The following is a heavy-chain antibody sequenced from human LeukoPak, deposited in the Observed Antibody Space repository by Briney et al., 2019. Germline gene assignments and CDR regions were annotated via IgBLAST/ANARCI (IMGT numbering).Heavy chain of an antibody. V-gene: IGHV3-15*07. Sequence: KPGGSLRLSCAASGFTFSSYSMNWVRQAPGKGLEWVGRIKSKTDGGTTDYAAPVKGRFTISRDDSKNTLYLQMNRLKTEDTAVYYCTTDRGRQLWSPTFDYWGQGTLVTVSS. CDR2: IKSKTDGGTT. D-gene: IGHD5-18*01. CDR3: TTDRGRQLWSPTFDY. CDR1: GFTFSSYS. J-gene: IGHJ4*02.